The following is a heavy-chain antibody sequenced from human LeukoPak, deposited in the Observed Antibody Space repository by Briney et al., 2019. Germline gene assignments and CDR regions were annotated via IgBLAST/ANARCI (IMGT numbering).Heavy chain of an antibody. CDR1: GFSSSNFT. CDR3: ARGTSSSSSYYYYYMDV. V-gene: IGHV3-21*01. D-gene: IGHD6-6*01. CDR2: ISSSSTYI. J-gene: IGHJ6*03. Sequence: GGSLRLSCAASGFSSSNFTMNWVRQAPGKGLEWVSSISSSSTYIYYADSVKGRFTISRDNAKNSLYLQMNSLRAEDTAVYYCARGTSSSSSYYYYYMDVWGKGTTVTVSS.